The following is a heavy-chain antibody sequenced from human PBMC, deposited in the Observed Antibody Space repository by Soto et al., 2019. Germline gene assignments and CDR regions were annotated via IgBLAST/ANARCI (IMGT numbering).Heavy chain of an antibody. Sequence: PSETLSLTCTVSGGSISSGGYYWSWIRQHPGKGLEWIGYIYYSGSTYYNPSLKSRVTISVDTSKNQFPLKLSSVTAADTAVYYCARLPDYYDSSGYYLDYWGQGTLVTVSS. D-gene: IGHD3-22*01. J-gene: IGHJ4*02. CDR3: ARLPDYYDSSGYYLDY. CDR1: GGSISSGGYY. CDR2: IYYSGST. V-gene: IGHV4-31*03.